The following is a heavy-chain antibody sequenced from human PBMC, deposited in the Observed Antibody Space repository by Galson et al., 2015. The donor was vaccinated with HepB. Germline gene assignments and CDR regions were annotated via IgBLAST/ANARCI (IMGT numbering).Heavy chain of an antibody. J-gene: IGHJ4*02. V-gene: IGHV5-51*01. CDR3: TRQRSSSPNDFDY. CDR1: GYKFSSYW. Sequence: QSGAEVKKPGESLKISCKGSGYKFSSYWIAWVRQMPGKGLEYMGIIYPRDSDTRYSPSFQGQVSISVDKSINTAYLQWSSLKVSDTAMYYCTRQRSSSPNDFDYWGQGTLVTVSS. CDR2: IYPRDSDT.